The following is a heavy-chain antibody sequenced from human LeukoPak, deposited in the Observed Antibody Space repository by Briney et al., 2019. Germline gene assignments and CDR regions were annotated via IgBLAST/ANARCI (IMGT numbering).Heavy chain of an antibody. J-gene: IGHJ4*02. V-gene: IGHV3-21*01. CDR1: GFTFSSYS. CDR3: AREYYDILTGYFDY. Sequence: PGGSLRLSCAASGFTFSSYSMNWVRQAPGKGLEWVSSISSSGSYIYYADSVKGRFTISRDNAKNSLYLQMNSLRAEDTAVYYCAREYYDILTGYFDYWGQGTLVTVSS. CDR2: ISSSGSYI. D-gene: IGHD3-9*01.